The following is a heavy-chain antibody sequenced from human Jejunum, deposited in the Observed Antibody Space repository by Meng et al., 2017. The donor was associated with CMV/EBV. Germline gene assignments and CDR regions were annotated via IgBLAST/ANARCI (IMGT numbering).Heavy chain of an antibody. V-gene: IGHV3-74*01. Sequence: CAASGFTFNNYWMHWVRQAPGKGLVWVSRISPDGSTINYADSVKGRFTISRDNAKNTLYLQMNSLRAEDTAVYYCSRLFADTPYLDYWGQGTLVTVSS. CDR3: SRLFADTPYLDY. D-gene: IGHD2-15*01. CDR1: GFTFNNYW. CDR2: ISPDGSTI. J-gene: IGHJ4*02.